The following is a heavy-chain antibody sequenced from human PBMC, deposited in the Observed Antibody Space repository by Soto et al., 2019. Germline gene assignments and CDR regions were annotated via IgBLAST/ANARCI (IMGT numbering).Heavy chain of an antibody. CDR3: AADRPVKSYSYHPTYYYYGMDV. J-gene: IGHJ6*02. CDR1: GFTFTSSS. D-gene: IGHD5-18*01. Sequence: SVKVSCKASGFTFTSSSVQWVRQARGQRLECIGWIVVGSGNTNYAQKFQERVTITRDMSTSTAYMELSSLRSEDTAVYYCAADRPVKSYSYHPTYYYYGMDVWGQGTTVTVSS. V-gene: IGHV1-58*01. CDR2: IVVGSGNT.